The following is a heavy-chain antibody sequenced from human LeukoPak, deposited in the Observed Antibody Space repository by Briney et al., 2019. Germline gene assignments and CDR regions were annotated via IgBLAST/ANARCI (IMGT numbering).Heavy chain of an antibody. CDR3: TRDGRPWGFDY. D-gene: IGHD1-1*01. CDR1: GFTFSSYW. V-gene: IGHV3-74*01. Sequence: GGSLRLSCAASGFTFSSYWMYWVRQAPGKGLVWVSRINSDGSSTSYADSVKGRFTISRDNAKNTLYLQMNSLRAEDTAVYYCTRDGRPWGFDYWGQGTLVTVSS. CDR2: INSDGSST. J-gene: IGHJ4*02.